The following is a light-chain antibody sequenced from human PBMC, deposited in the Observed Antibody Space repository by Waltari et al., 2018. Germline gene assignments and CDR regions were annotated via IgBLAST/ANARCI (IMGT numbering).Light chain of an antibody. CDR2: GHS. CDR3: QSYDSSLSGMV. J-gene: IGLJ2*01. Sequence: QSVLTQPPSVSGAPGQRVTISCTGSSSNIGAGYDVHWYQPFPGTAPKPLIDGHSARPSGVPDRFSGSKSGTSASLAITGLQAEDEADYYCQSYDSSLSGMVFGGGTKLTVL. V-gene: IGLV1-40*01. CDR1: SSNIGAGYD.